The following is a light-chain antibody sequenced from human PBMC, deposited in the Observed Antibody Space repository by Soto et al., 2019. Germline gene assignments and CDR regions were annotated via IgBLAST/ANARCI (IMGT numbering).Light chain of an antibody. CDR2: DAE. J-gene: IGKJ4*01. Sequence: EIVWTQSPGTTSGSQGASATVSCRSSQNVSNNRLAWYKQRPGQAPRLLIDDAEGRATGIPDRFSGSGAGTDFTLTISRLEPEDFAVYYCQQYGDSSLTFGGGTKV. CDR1: QNVSNNR. V-gene: IGKV3-20*01. CDR3: QQYGDSSLT.